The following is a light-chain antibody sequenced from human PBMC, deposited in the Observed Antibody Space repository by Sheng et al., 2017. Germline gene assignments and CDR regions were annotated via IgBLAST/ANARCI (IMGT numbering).Light chain of an antibody. CDR1: QSVSSY. CDR3: QQRSNWPPWT. V-gene: IGKV3-11*01. J-gene: IGKJ1*01. Sequence: EIVLTQSPATLSLSPGERATLSCRASQSVSSYLAWYQQKPGQAPRLLIYRCIQQGHWHPSQGSVAVGLGQTSTLTISSLEPEDFAVYYCQQRSNWPPWTFGQGTKVE. CDR2: RCI.